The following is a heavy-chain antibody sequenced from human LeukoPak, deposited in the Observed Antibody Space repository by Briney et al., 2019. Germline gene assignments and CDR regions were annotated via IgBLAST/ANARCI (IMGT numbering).Heavy chain of an antibody. CDR3: ARHDRQQLVWFDP. CDR2: IYYSGST. D-gene: IGHD6-13*01. J-gene: IGHJ5*02. CDR1: GGSISSSSYY. Sequence: SETLSLTCTVSGGSISSSSYYWGWIRQPPGKGLEWIGSIYYSGSTYYNPSLKSRVTISVDTSKNQFSLKLSSVTAVDTAVYYCARHDRQQLVWFDPWGQGTLVTVSS. V-gene: IGHV4-39*01.